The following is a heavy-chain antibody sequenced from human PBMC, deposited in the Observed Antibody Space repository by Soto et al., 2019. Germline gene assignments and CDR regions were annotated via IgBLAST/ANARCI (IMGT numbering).Heavy chain of an antibody. CDR3: ATMALTTVTTFDY. CDR2: IWYDGSSK. V-gene: IGHV3-33*01. D-gene: IGHD4-17*01. J-gene: IGHJ4*02. Sequence: QVQLVESGGGVVQPGRSLRLSCAASGFTFSSYGMHWVRQAPGKGLEWVALIWYDGSSKYYADSVKGRFTISRDNSKNTLYLPMNSLRAEDTAVYYCATMALTTVTTFDYRGQGTLVTVSS. CDR1: GFTFSSYG.